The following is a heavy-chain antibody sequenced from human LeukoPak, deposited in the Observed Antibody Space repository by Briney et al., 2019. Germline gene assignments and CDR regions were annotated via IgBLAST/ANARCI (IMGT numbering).Heavy chain of an antibody. V-gene: IGHV1-24*01. Sequence: ASVKVSCTVSGYTLTELSMHWVRQAPGKGLEWMGGFDPEDGETIYAQKFQGRVTMTEDTSTDTAYMELSSLRSEDTAVYYCATVGLRTRMFDYWGQGTLVTVSS. CDR2: FDPEDGET. J-gene: IGHJ4*02. CDR3: ATVGLRTRMFDY. D-gene: IGHD4-17*01. CDR1: GYTLTELS.